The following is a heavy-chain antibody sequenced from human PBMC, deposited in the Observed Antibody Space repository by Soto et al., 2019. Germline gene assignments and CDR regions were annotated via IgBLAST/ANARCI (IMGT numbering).Heavy chain of an antibody. CDR2: LGDSGTKT. CDR1: GFKFSTFS. Sequence: SLRLSCAASGFKFSTFSMSWVRQAPGKGLGWVSGLGDSGTKTYYAASVRGRFIISRDNFKNTVDLQMNSLRAEDTAVYYCAKEFDTSGYYSYYYAMDVWGQGTTVTVSS. V-gene: IGHV3-23*01. CDR3: AKEFDTSGYYSYYYAMDV. D-gene: IGHD3-22*01. J-gene: IGHJ6*02.